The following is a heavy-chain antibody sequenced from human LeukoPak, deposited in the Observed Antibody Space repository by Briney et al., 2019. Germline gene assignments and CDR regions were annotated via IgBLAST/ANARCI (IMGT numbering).Heavy chain of an antibody. Sequence: SGPALVKATQTLTLTCTFSGLSLSTSGVCVSWIRQPPGKALEWLALIDWDDDKYFSTSLKTRLTISKDTSKNQVVLTMTNMDPVDTATYYCARVPGLSKAVDYWGQGTLVAVSS. CDR3: ARVPGLSKAVDY. CDR1: GLSLSTSGVC. CDR2: IDWDDDK. V-gene: IGHV2-70*01. J-gene: IGHJ4*02. D-gene: IGHD6-19*01.